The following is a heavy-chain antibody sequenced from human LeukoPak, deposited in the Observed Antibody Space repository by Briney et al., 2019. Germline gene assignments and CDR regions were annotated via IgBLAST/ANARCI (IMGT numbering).Heavy chain of an antibody. CDR1: GFTFSSYS. J-gene: IGHJ4*02. CDR3: ARDRVSDY. D-gene: IGHD2-8*01. CDR2: ISSSSSTI. V-gene: IGHV3-48*01. Sequence: RPGGSLRLSCAASGFTFSSYSMNWVRPAPGKGLEWVSYISSSSSTIYYADSVKGRFTISRDNAKNSLYLQMNSLRAEDTAVYYCARDRVSDYWGQGTLVTVSS.